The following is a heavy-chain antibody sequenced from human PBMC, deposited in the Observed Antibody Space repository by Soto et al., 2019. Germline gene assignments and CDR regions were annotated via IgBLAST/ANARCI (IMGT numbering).Heavy chain of an antibody. D-gene: IGHD3-10*01. V-gene: IGHV3-23*01. Sequence: GSLSLSCSASGFPFTALVMTWVRQAPGKGLEWVSCFSGSGSDTFYADSVKGRFAVSRDNSINTLYLHMNNLRADDTAVYYCVKGGWSDSWGQGNLVTVSS. CDR3: VKGGWSDS. J-gene: IGHJ5*01. CDR2: FSGSGSDT. CDR1: GFPFTALV.